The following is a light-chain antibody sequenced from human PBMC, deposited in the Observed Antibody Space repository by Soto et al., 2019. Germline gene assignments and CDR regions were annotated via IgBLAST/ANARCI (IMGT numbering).Light chain of an antibody. J-gene: IGLJ3*02. CDR1: SSDVGGYNY. CDR3: SSYTSSSTLV. CDR2: DVT. Sequence: QCVLTQPASVSGSPGQSITISCTGTSSDVGGYNYVSWYQQHPGKAPKLMIYDVTNRPSGVSNRFSGSKSGNTASLTISGLQAEDEADYYCSSYTSSSTLVFGGGTKVTVL. V-gene: IGLV2-14*03.